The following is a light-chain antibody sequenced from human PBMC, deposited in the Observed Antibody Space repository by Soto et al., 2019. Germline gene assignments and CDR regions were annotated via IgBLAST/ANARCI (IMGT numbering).Light chain of an antibody. V-gene: IGLV1-47*01. CDR2: RNN. CDR3: AAWDDTLSGPCG. Sequence: QSVLTQPPSASGTPGQRVTISCSGSISNYGSDYVYWYRQFPGTAPKLLIYRNNQRPSGVPDRFSGSKSGNTASLAISGLRSEDEADYYCAAWDDTLSGPCGFGGGTKLTV. CDR1: ISNYGSDY. J-gene: IGLJ3*02.